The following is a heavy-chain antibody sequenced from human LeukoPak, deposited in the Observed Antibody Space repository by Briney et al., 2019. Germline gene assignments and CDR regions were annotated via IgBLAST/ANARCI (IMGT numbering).Heavy chain of an antibody. V-gene: IGHV4-59*01. CDR1: GGSISSYY. CDR2: IYYSGAT. Sequence: SETLSLTCTVSGGSISSYYWSWIRQPPGKGLEWIGYIYYSGATNYNPSLKSRVTMSVDTSKNQFSLKLSSVTAADTAVYYCAREGTSSLIDYWGQGTLVTVST. J-gene: IGHJ4*02. CDR3: AREGTSSLIDY. D-gene: IGHD1-1*01.